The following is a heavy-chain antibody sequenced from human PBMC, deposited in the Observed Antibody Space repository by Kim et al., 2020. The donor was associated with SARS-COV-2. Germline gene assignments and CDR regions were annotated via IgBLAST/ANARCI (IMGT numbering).Heavy chain of an antibody. CDR2: IKSKTDGGTT. J-gene: IGHJ3*02. CDR3: TTAHRGLLWFGEPANDAFDI. CDR1: GFTFSNAW. Sequence: GGSLRLSCAASGFTFSNAWMSWVRQAPGKGLEWVGRIKSKTDGGTTDYAAPVKGRFTISRDDSKNTLYLQMNSLKTEDTAVYYCTTAHRGLLWFGEPANDAFDIWGQGTMVTVSS. V-gene: IGHV3-15*01. D-gene: IGHD3-10*01.